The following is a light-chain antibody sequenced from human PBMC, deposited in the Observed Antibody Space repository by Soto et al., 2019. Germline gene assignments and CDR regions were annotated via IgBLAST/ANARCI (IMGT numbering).Light chain of an antibody. Sequence: QSALTQPASVSGSPGQSITISCSGTSSDVGAYNYVSWYQQHPGKAPKLMIYEVSNRPSGVSNRFSGSKSGNTASLTISGLQAEDEADYYCSSYTSSSTLFGGGTKLNVL. J-gene: IGLJ2*01. V-gene: IGLV2-14*01. CDR2: EVS. CDR3: SSYTSSSTL. CDR1: SSDVGAYNY.